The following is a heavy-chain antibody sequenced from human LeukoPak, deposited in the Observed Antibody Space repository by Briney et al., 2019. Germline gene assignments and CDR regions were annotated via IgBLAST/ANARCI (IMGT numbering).Heavy chain of an antibody. J-gene: IGHJ4*02. D-gene: IGHD3-22*01. Sequence: SETLSLTCTVSGGSISSYHWSWIRQPPGKGLEWIGYIYYSGSTNYNPSLKSRVTISLDTSKNQFSLKVSSVTAADTAVYYCARHSSSYLSYFDYWGRDTVVPVSS. V-gene: IGHV4-59*08. CDR2: IYYSGST. CDR3: ARHSSSYLSYFDY. CDR1: GGSISSYH.